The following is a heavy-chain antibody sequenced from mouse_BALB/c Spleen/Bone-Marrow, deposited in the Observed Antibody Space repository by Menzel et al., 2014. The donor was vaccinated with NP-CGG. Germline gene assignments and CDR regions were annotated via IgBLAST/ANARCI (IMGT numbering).Heavy chain of an antibody. J-gene: IGHJ2*01. CDR3: TNLYDYDEGY. CDR1: GYTFTSYW. V-gene: IGHV1-5*01. CDR2: IYPGNSDT. Sequence: VQRVESGTVLARPGASVKMSCKASGYTFTSYWMHWVKQRPGQGLEWIGAIYPGNSDTSYNQKFKGKAKLTAVTSTSTAYTELSSLTNEDSAVYYCTNLYDYDEGYWGQGTTLTVSS. D-gene: IGHD2-4*01.